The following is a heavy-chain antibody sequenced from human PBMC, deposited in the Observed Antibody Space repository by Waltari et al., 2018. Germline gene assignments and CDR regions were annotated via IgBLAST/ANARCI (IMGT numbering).Heavy chain of an antibody. D-gene: IGHD2-15*01. CDR2: ISGSGGST. V-gene: IGHV3-23*01. CDR1: GFTFSSYA. Sequence: EVQLLESGGGLVQPGGSLRLSCAASGFTFSSYAMSWVRQAPGKGLEWVSAISGSGGSTYYADSVKGQFTISRDNSKNTLYLQMNSLRAEDTAVYYCAKDLYGGRIYYYYYGMDVWGQGTTVTVSS. J-gene: IGHJ6*02. CDR3: AKDLYGGRIYYYYYGMDV.